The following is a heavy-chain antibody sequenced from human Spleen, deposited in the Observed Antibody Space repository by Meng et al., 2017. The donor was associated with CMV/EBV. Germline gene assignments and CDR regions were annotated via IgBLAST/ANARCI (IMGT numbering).Heavy chain of an antibody. CDR3: ARGRQLGRNWFDP. J-gene: IGHJ5*02. V-gene: IGHV1-69*05. CDR2: IIPIFGTA. Sequence: SVKVSCKASGGTFSSYAISWVRQAPGQGLEWMGGIIPIFGTANYAQKFQGRVTITTDESTSTAYMELSSLRSEDTAVYYCARGRQLGRNWFDPWGQGTLVTVSS. D-gene: IGHD6-13*01. CDR1: GGTFSSYA.